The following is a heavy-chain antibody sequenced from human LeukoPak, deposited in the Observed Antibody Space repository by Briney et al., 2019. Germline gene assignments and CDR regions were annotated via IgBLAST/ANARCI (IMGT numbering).Heavy chain of an antibody. V-gene: IGHV3-66*01. J-gene: IGHJ4*02. CDR2: IYSGGST. Sequence: GGSLRLSCAASGFTFSSYAMHWVRQAPGKGLEWVSVIYSGGSTYYADSVKGRFTISRDNSKNTLYLQMNSLRAEDTAVYYCARDVHGWGQGTLVTVSS. CDR3: ARDVHG. CDR1: GFTFSSYA.